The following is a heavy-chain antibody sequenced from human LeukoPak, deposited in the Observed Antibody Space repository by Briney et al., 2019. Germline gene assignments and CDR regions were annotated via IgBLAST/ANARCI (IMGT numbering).Heavy chain of an antibody. CDR3: ARENDYGDSRYYYYYYYMDV. Sequence: GGSLRLSCAASGFTFSSYAMSWVRQAPGKGLEWVSAISGSGGSTYYADSVKGRFTISRDNAKNSLYLQMNSLRAEDTAVYYCARENDYGDSRYYYYYYYMDVWGKGTTVTVSS. J-gene: IGHJ6*03. CDR1: GFTFSSYA. CDR2: ISGSGGST. D-gene: IGHD4-17*01. V-gene: IGHV3-23*01.